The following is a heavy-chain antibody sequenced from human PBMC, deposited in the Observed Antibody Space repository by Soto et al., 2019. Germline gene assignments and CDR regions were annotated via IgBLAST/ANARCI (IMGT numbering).Heavy chain of an antibody. CDR1: GYTFTSYA. V-gene: IGHV1-3*01. J-gene: IGHJ4*02. Sequence: ASVKVSCKASGYTFTSYAMHWVRQPPGQRLEWMGWINAGNGNTKYSQKFQGRVTITRDTSASTAYMELSSLRSEDTAVYYCARGLNGYLHYFDYWGQGTLVTV. D-gene: IGHD5-18*01. CDR3: ARGLNGYLHYFDY. CDR2: INAGNGNT.